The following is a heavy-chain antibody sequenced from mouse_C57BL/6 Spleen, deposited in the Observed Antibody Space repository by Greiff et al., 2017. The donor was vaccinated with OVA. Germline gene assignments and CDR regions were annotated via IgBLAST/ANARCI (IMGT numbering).Heavy chain of an antibody. Sequence: EVQLQQSGAELVRPGASVKLSCTASGFNIKDDYMHWVKQRPEQGLEWIGWIDPENGDTEYASKFQGKATITADTSSITSYLQLSSLTSDDTAVDYWTTDGGSRLRFAYWGQGTLVTVSA. D-gene: IGHD1-1*01. CDR3: TTDGGSRLRFAY. CDR2: IDPENGDT. CDR1: GFNIKDDY. J-gene: IGHJ3*01. V-gene: IGHV14-4*01.